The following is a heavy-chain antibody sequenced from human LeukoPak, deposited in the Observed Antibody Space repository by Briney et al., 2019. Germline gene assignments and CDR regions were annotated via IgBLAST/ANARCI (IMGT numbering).Heavy chain of an antibody. D-gene: IGHD5-18*01. CDR2: IIPFFGTA. J-gene: IGHJ6*03. CDR1: GGTFSSYA. V-gene: IGHV1-69*05. Sequence: ASVKVSCKASGGTFSSYAISWVRQAPGQGLEWMGGIIPFFGTANSAQKFQGRVTITTDESTSTAYMELSSLRSEDTAVYYCARGSAMVLYYYYMDVWGKGTTVTVSS. CDR3: ARGSAMVLYYYYMDV.